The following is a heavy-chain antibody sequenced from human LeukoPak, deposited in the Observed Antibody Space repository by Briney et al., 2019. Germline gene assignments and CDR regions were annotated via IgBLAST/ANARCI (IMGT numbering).Heavy chain of an antibody. V-gene: IGHV4-61*02. Sequence: SETLSLTCTVSGGSISSGSYYWSWIRQPAVKGVEWIGRIYTSGSTNYNPSLKSRVTISVDTSKNQFSLKVSSVTAADTAVYYCARRRAAVAGDWYFDLWGRGTLVTVSS. CDR3: ARRRAAVAGDWYFDL. CDR1: GGSISSGSYY. D-gene: IGHD6-13*01. J-gene: IGHJ2*01. CDR2: IYTSGST.